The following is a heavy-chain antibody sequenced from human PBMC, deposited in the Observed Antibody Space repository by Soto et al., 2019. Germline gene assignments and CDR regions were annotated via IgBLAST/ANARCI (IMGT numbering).Heavy chain of an antibody. J-gene: IGHJ4*02. Sequence: GGSLRLSCAASGFTFSSYSMNWVRQAPGKGLEWVSYISGRGTTIYYADSLKGRFTISRDNAKNSLYLQINSLRAEDTAVYYCARDHGVVGYSGYDLNYWGQGTLVTVSS. CDR1: GFTFSSYS. D-gene: IGHD5-12*01. V-gene: IGHV3-48*01. CDR2: ISGRGTTI. CDR3: ARDHGVVGYSGYDLNY.